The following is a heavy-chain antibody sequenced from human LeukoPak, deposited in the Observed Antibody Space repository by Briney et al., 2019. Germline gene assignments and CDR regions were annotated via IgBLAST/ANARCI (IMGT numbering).Heavy chain of an antibody. V-gene: IGHV3-7*03. CDR2: INQEGSEI. Sequence: GGSLRLSCAASGFTFSNHWMTWVRQAPGKGLEWVANINQEGSEIYYVDSVRGRFTISRDNAKNSLYLQMNSLRPEDTAVYYCARDVNGANGSGRHRYYYYYMDVWGKGTTVTISS. J-gene: IGHJ6*03. D-gene: IGHD3-10*01. CDR3: ARDVNGANGSGRHRYYYYYMDV. CDR1: GFTFSNHW.